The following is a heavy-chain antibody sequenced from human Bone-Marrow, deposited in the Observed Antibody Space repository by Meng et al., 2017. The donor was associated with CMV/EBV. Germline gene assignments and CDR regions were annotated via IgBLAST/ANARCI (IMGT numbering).Heavy chain of an antibody. D-gene: IGHD2-2*01. J-gene: IGHJ3*02. Sequence: GESLKISCAVSGFTFSSYAMHWVRQAPGKGLEWVAVISYDGSNKYYADSVKGRFTISRDNSKNTLYLQMNSLRAEDTAVYYCAREWEWYQLHYDAFDIWGQGKMVNVAS. V-gene: IGHV3-30-3*01. CDR3: AREWEWYQLHYDAFDI. CDR1: GFTFSSYA. CDR2: ISYDGSNK.